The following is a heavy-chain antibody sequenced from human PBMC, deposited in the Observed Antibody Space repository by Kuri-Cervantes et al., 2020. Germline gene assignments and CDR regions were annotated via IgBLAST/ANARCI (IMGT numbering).Heavy chain of an antibody. J-gene: IGHJ4*02. CDR2: INPNSGGT. CDR1: GYTFTSYA. Sequence: ASVKVSCKASGYTFTSYAMHWVRQAPGQRLEWMGWINPNSGGTNYAQKFQGRVTMTRDTSISTAYMELSRLRSDDTAVYYCATEYSSSSPFDYWGQGTLVTVSS. CDR3: ATEYSSSSPFDY. V-gene: IGHV1-2*02. D-gene: IGHD6-6*01.